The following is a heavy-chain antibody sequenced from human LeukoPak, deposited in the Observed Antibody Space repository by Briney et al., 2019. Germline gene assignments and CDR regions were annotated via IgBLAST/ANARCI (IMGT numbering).Heavy chain of an antibody. J-gene: IGHJ5*02. Sequence: GGSLRLSCAASGFTFSSYAMSWVRQAPGKGLEWVAVIWYDGSNKYYADSVKGRFTISRDNSKNTLYLQMNSLRAEDTAVYYCARVMDLPYYDILTGLDPWGQGTLVTVSS. CDR1: GFTFSSYA. V-gene: IGHV3-33*08. CDR2: IWYDGSNK. CDR3: ARVMDLPYYDILTGLDP. D-gene: IGHD3-9*01.